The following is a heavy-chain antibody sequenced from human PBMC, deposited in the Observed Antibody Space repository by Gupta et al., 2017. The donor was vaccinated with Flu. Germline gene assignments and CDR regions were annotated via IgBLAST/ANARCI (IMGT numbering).Heavy chain of an antibody. V-gene: IGHV1-69*01. J-gene: IGHJ4*02. D-gene: IGHD2-21*02. Sequence: QVQLVQSGAEVKKPGSSVKVSCKASGGTFRNYIISWVRQAPGQGLEWMGGIITTLPTANSAQKFQGRVTITADESTSTAYMDLTSLRSEDTAVYYCARVRGCGGDCYYFDLGGQGTLVTVSS. CDR3: ARVRGCGGDCYYFDL. CDR1: GGTFRNYI. CDR2: IITTLPTA.